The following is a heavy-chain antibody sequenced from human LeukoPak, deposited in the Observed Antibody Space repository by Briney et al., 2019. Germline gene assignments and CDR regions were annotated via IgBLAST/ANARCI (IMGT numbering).Heavy chain of an antibody. CDR1: GFTFSIYS. Sequence: GGSLRLSCAASGFTFSIYSMNWVRQAPGKGLEWVSSISSSSSYIYYADSVKGRFTISRDNAKNSLYLQMNSLRAEDTAVYYCARDPYSGSYGNYYYYFMDVWGKGTTVTISS. CDR2: ISSSSSYI. J-gene: IGHJ6*03. CDR3: ARDPYSGSYGNYYYYFMDV. V-gene: IGHV3-21*01. D-gene: IGHD1-26*01.